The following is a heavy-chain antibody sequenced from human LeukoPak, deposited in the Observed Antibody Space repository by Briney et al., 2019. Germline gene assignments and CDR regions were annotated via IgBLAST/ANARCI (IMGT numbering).Heavy chain of an antibody. V-gene: IGHV3-21*01. CDR3: ARTSNFAAGYYIDY. CDR1: GFTFSSYT. J-gene: IGHJ4*02. CDR2: ISGSSRHK. D-gene: IGHD6-13*01. Sequence: GGSLRLSCAASGFTFSSYTMNWVRQAPGKGLEWVSSISGSSRHKYYADSVKGRFTISRDNAKNSLYLQMNSLRAEDTAVYYCARTSNFAAGYYIDYWGQGTLVTVSS.